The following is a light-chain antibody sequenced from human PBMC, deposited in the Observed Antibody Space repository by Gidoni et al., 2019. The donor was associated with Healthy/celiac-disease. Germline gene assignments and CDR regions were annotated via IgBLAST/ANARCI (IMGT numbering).Light chain of an antibody. CDR1: QSVSSN. J-gene: IGKJ1*01. CDR2: GAS. V-gene: IGKV3-15*01. CDR3: QQYNNWPRT. Sequence: EIVMTQSPATLSVSPGERATLSCRASQSVSSNLAWYQQTPGQAPRLLIYGASTRATGIPAWFSGSGSGTEFTLTISSLQSEDFAVYYCQQYNNWPRTFXQXTKVEIK.